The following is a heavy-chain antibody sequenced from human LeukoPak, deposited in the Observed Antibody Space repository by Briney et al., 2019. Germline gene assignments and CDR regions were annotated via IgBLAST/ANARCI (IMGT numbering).Heavy chain of an antibody. V-gene: IGHV4-31*03. CDR2: IYYSGRT. D-gene: IGHD2/OR15-2a*01. Sequence: NSSETLSLTCTVTGDSVTSGAYYWTWIRQHPGKGLEWIGYIYYSGRTYYNPSLKSRDTISLDTSKNQFSLKLSSVTAADTAVYYCARATENISRDALDVWGQGTTVTVSS. J-gene: IGHJ6*02. CDR3: ARATENISRDALDV. CDR1: GDSVTSGAYY.